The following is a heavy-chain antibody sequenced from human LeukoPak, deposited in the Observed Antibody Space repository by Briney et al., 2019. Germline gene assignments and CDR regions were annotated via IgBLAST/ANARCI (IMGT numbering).Heavy chain of an antibody. D-gene: IGHD3-3*01. J-gene: IGHJ5*02. CDR1: GYTFTSYG. CDR2: ISAYNGNT. CDR3: ARGARYYDFWSGYSEGNNWFDP. V-gene: IGHV1-18*01. Sequence: EASVKVSCKASGYTFTSYGISWVRQAPGQGLEWMGWISAYNGNTNYAQKLQGRVTMTTDTSTSTAYMELRSLRSDDTAVYYCARGARYYDFWSGYSEGNNWFDPWGQGTLVTVSS.